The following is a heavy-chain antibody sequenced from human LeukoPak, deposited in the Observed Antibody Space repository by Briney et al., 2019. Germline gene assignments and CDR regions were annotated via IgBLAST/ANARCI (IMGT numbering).Heavy chain of an antibody. Sequence: GGSLRLSCAASGFNFNNYWMTWVRQAPGKGLEWVANIKKDGSEKYYVDSVKGRFTISRDNAKNSLYLQMNSLRVEDTAVYYCVGPDTSGPPFDYWGQGTLVTVSS. CDR3: VGPDTSGPPFDY. CDR1: GFNFNNYW. J-gene: IGHJ4*02. CDR2: IKKDGSEK. D-gene: IGHD6-19*01. V-gene: IGHV3-7*01.